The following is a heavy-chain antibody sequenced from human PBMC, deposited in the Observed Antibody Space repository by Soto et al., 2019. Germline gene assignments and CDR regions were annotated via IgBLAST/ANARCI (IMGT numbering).Heavy chain of an antibody. CDR1: GGSFSGYY. J-gene: IGHJ5*01. CDR2: INQSGRA. CDR3: STRAYDTNGYYRFDP. D-gene: IGHD3-22*01. Sequence: SETLSLTCAVYGGSFSGYYWSWIRQPPGKGLEWIGEINQSGRANYSQSIKSRVTISLDTSKNQFSLTLSAVTATDTARYYCSTRAYDTNGYYRFDPWGQGTLVTVSS. V-gene: IGHV4-34*01.